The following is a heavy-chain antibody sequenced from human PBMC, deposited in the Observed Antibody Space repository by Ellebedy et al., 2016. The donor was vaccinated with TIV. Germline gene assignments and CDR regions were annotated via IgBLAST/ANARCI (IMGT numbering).Heavy chain of an antibody. Sequence: PSETLSLTCTVSGGSISSYFWNWIRRPPGKGLEWSGFVYYSGSTHYNPSLKSRVTISVDTSTNQFSLRLTSVTAADTAVYYCARRHTSGWLGDFDSWGQGTLVTVSS. CDR1: GGSISSYF. CDR3: ARRHTSGWLGDFDS. D-gene: IGHD6-19*01. V-gene: IGHV4-59*04. J-gene: IGHJ4*02. CDR2: VYYSGST.